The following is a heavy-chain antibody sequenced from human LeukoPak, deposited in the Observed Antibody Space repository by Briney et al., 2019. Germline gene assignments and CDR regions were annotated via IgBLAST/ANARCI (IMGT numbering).Heavy chain of an antibody. D-gene: IGHD3-10*01. CDR1: GYTFTGYY. V-gene: IGHV1-2*02. J-gene: IGHJ6*02. CDR3: ARADKLLWFGELLVSLYYYGMDV. CDR2: INPNSGGT. Sequence: APVKVSCKASGYTFTGYYMHWVRQAPGQGLEWMGWINPNSGGTNYAQKFQGRVTMTRDTSISTAYMELSRLRSDDTAVYYCARADKLLWFGELLVSLYYYGMDVWGQGTTVTVSS.